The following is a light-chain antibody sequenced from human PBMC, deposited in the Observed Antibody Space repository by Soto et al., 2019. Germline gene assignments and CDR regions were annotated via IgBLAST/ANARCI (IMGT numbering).Light chain of an antibody. V-gene: IGKV3-20*01. CDR2: GAS. J-gene: IGKJ2*01. CDR3: QQYGSSHT. CDR1: QSVSSSY. Sequence: EIVLTQSPGTLSLSPGERATISCRASQSVSSSYLAWYQQKPGQAPRLLIYGASSRATGIPDRFSGSASGTDFTLTISRLEPDDFAVYYCQQYGSSHTFGQGTTLASK.